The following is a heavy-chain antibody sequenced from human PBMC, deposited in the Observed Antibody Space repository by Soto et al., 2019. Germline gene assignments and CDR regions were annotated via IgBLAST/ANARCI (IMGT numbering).Heavy chain of an antibody. J-gene: IGHJ4*02. CDR2: SYSTGGT. D-gene: IGHD3-9*01. Sequence: PGGSLRLSCAASGFTLAKYTMGWVRQAPGRGLEWVAESYSTGGTGYADSVKGRFSISRDNSKNMLFLQMNSLRVEDTALYYCARDREPDGIWTFDSWGQGTLVTVS. CDR1: GFTLAKYT. V-gene: IGHV3-23*01. CDR3: ARDREPDGIWTFDS.